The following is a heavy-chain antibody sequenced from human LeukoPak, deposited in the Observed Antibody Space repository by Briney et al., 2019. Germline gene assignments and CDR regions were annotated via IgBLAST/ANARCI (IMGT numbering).Heavy chain of an antibody. CDR1: GRSISPYY. J-gene: IGHJ4*02. Sequence: SETLSLTCSVSGRSISPYYWSWFRQAPGRGLEWVGYIFSSGAASYKPSLKSRVTLSVDTSKNQFSLRLNSVTPADTAVYYCARAIVVIPAAIRYWGQGTLVTVSS. CDR3: ARAIVVIPAAIRY. CDR2: IFSSGAA. V-gene: IGHV4-59*01. D-gene: IGHD2-2*01.